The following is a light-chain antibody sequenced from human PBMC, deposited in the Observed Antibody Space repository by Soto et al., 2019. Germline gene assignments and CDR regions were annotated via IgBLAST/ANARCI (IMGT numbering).Light chain of an antibody. V-gene: IGLV2-23*02. J-gene: IGLJ1*01. Sequence: QSALKQPASVSGSPGQALTISCSGTTSEVGIVSWYQHHPGKAPKLMIHEVTKRPSGVSDRFSGSKSGNSASLTISGLQAEDEADYFCCSFGGSGYVFGTGTKVTVL. CDR3: CSFGGSGYV. CDR1: TSEVGI. CDR2: EVT.